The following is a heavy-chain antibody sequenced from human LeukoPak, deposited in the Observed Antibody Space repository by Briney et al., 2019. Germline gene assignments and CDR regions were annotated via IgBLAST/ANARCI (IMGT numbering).Heavy chain of an antibody. CDR3: ARDDRELLSSSYYYYGMDV. CDR2: INSDGSST. D-gene: IGHD1-26*01. Sequence: GSLRLSCAASGFTFSSYWMHWVRQAPGKGLVWVSRINSDGSSTSYADSVKGRFTISRDNAKNTLYLQMNSLRAEDTAVYYCARDDRELLSSSYYYYGMDVWGQGTTVTVSS. CDR1: GFTFSSYW. V-gene: IGHV3-74*01. J-gene: IGHJ6*02.